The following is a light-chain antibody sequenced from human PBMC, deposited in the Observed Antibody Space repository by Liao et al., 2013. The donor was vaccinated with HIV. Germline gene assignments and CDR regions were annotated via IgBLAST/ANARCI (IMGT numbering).Light chain of an antibody. J-gene: IGLJ2*01. Sequence: SYVLIQPPSVSVAPGQTAIITCGGDNIGSDTVHWYRQQPGQSPVLVIYQDNQRPSGIPERFSGSNSGNTATLTISGTPAMDEADYYCQASDSGTVIFGGGTKLTVL. V-gene: IGLV3-1*01. CDR3: QASDSGTVI. CDR1: NIGSDT. CDR2: QDN.